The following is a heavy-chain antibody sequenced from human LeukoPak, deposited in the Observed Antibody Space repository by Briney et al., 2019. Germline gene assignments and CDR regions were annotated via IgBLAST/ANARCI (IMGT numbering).Heavy chain of an antibody. CDR2: ISGSGGTT. V-gene: IGHV3-23*01. Sequence: GGSLRLSCAASGFTFSSYAMSWVRQAPGKGLEWVSVISGSGGTTYSADSVRGRFTISRDNSKNTLYPQMNSLRAEDTAAYYCARERGNNGGNTNGYFDYWGQGTLVTVSS. CDR3: ARERGNNGGNTNGYFDY. D-gene: IGHD4-23*01. CDR1: GFTFSSYA. J-gene: IGHJ4*02.